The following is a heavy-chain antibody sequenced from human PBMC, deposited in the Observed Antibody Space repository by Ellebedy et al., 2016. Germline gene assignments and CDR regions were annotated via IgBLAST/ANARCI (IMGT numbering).Heavy chain of an antibody. V-gene: IGHV1-3*01. CDR3: ARGYYYYYGMDV. Sequence: ASVKVSXXASGYTFTSYAMHWVRQAPGQRLEWMGWINAGNGNTKYSQKFQGRVTITRDTSASTAYMELSSLRSEDTAVYYCARGYYYYYGMDVWGQGTTVTVSS. CDR1: GYTFTSYA. J-gene: IGHJ6*02. CDR2: INAGNGNT.